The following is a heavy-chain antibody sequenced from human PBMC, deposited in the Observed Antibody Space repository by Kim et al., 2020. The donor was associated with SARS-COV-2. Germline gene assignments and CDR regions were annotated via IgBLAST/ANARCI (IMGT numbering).Heavy chain of an antibody. D-gene: IGHD3-22*01. V-gene: IGHV4-30-2*01. CDR2: IYHSGST. Sequence: SETLSLTCAVSGGSISSGGYSWSWIRQPPGKGLEWIGYIYHSGSTYYNPSLKSRVTISVDRSKNQFSLKLSSVTAADTAVYYCARDSARYDSSGYYYGTGYFQHWGQGTLVTVSS. CDR1: GGSISSGGYS. CDR3: ARDSARYDSSGYYYGTGYFQH. J-gene: IGHJ1*01.